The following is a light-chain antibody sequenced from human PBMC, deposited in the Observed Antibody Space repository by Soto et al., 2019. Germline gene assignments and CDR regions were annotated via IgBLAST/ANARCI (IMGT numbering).Light chain of an antibody. Sequence: EIVLTQSPGTLSLSPGERATLSCRASQSVVSSHLAWYQQKPGQAPRLLIYGVSSRATGIPDRLSGSGSGTDFTLSISGLEPEDFAVYYCQQYEIAPKTFGQGTKVDIK. CDR1: QSVVSSH. CDR2: GVS. CDR3: QQYEIAPKT. V-gene: IGKV3-20*01. J-gene: IGKJ1*01.